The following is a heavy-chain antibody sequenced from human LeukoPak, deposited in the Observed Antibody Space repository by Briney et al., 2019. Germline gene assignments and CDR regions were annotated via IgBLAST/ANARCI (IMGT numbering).Heavy chain of an antibody. CDR1: GFTFSSYG. CDR2: ITSDGSIQ. J-gene: IGHJ4*02. V-gene: IGHV3-33*01. Sequence: PGGSLRLSCVTSGFTFSSYGMHWVRQAPGKGLQWVARITSDGSIQQYADSVRSRFTISRDSSKNTLYLQMNSLGAEDTAMYSCTREGGGYEIDYWGQGTLVIVSS. D-gene: IGHD5-12*01. CDR3: TREGGGYEIDY.